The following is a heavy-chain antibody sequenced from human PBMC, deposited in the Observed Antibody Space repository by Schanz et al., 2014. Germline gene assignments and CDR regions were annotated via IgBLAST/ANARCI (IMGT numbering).Heavy chain of an antibody. CDR3: ARNVIATGRAFDL. V-gene: IGHV1-18*04. Sequence: QVQLVQSGTEVKKPGASVKVSCKASGYTFTSYGVSWVRTAPGQGLEFLGWISTYTGNTNYAQRLQDRVTMTTDTSTSTAYMELRSLRSDDTAVYYCARNVIATGRAFDLWGPGTMVTVS. J-gene: IGHJ3*01. CDR2: ISTYTGNT. CDR1: GYTFTSYG. D-gene: IGHD6-13*01.